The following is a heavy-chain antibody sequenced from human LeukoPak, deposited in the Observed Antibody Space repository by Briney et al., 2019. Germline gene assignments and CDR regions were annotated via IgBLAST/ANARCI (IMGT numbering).Heavy chain of an antibody. CDR3: AKAWTATKFGFVY. V-gene: IGHV3-23*01. CDR2: ISGSGGST. D-gene: IGHD6-25*01. J-gene: IGHJ4*02. Sequence: GGSLRLSCAASGFTFSSYAMSWVRQAPGKGLEWVSAISGSGGSTFYADSVKGRFTISRDNSKNTLYLQMNSLRAEDTAVYYCAKAWTATKFGFVYWGQGTLVTVSS. CDR1: GFTFSSYA.